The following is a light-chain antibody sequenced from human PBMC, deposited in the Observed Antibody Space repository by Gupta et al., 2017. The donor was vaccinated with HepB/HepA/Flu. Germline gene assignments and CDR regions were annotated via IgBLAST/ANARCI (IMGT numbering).Light chain of an antibody. J-gene: IGLJ1*01. CDR3: SSHAPSDF. Sequence: QSALTQPASVSVSPGQSITISCTGTSNDIGAYNYVSWYQQHPGKAPKLIISDVSNRPSGVSDRCSGSKYGNTASLTISGLQAEDEADYYCSSHAPSDFFGTGTKVSVL. V-gene: IGLV2-14*03. CDR1: SNDIGAYNY. CDR2: DVS.